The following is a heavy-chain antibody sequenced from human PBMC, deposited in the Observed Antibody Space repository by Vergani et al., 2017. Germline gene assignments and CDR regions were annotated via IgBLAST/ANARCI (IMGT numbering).Heavy chain of an antibody. Sequence: QVKLQESGPGLLKPSQTLSLTCTVSGESIRSGSHYWSWIRQPAGKGPEWIGHIHTGGSTDLNPSFKSRVSISVDTSKSQFSLKLNSVTVADTAVSYCARSRPYCTSGSCPAIWGQGTLVTVSS. J-gene: IGHJ4*02. CDR3: ARSRPYCTSGSCPAI. D-gene: IGHD2-15*01. CDR1: GESIRSGSHY. CDR2: IHTGGST. V-gene: IGHV4-61*02.